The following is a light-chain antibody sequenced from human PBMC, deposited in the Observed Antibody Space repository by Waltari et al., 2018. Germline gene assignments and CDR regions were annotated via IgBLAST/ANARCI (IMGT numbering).Light chain of an antibody. Sequence: ERVMTQSPATLSVSPGERGTLSCRASQSVNSNLAWYQQKPGQAPRLLIYGASTRATGIPARFSGSGSGTEFSLTISSLQSEDFADYYCQQYNDWPPTFGQGTKVDIK. CDR2: GAS. CDR3: QQYNDWPPT. CDR1: QSVNSN. J-gene: IGKJ1*01. V-gene: IGKV3-15*01.